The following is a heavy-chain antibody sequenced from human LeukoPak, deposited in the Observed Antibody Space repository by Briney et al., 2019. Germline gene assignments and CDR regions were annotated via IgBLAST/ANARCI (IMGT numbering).Heavy chain of an antibody. CDR1: GGSISSSSYY. J-gene: IGHJ5*02. D-gene: IGHD3-10*01. V-gene: IGHV4-39*02. Sequence: PSETLSLTCTVSGGSISSSSYYWGWIRQPPGKGLEWIGSIYYSGSTYYNPSLKSRVTISVDTSKNQFSLKLSSVTAADTAVYYCAGEVLGYYYGSGSYSGWFDPWGQGTLVTVSS. CDR3: AGEVLGYYYGSGSYSGWFDP. CDR2: IYYSGST.